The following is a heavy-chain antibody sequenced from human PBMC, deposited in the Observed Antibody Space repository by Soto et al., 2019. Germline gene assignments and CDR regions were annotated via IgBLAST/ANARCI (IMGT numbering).Heavy chain of an antibody. CDR2: IIPILGIA. CDR3: ARGGYQLLFNNWFDP. V-gene: IGHV1-69*02. CDR1: GGTFSSYT. D-gene: IGHD2-2*01. Sequence: QVQLVQSGAEVKKPGSSVKVSCKASGGTFSSYTISWVRQAPGQGLEWMGRIIPILGIANYAQKFQGRVTITADKSTSTVYMELSSLRSEETTVYYCARGGYQLLFNNWFDPWGQGTLVTVSS. J-gene: IGHJ5*02.